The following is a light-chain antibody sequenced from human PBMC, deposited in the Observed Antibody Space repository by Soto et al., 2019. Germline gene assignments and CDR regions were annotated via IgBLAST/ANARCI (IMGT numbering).Light chain of an antibody. CDR3: QQTDSTPQT. J-gene: IGKJ1*01. CDR1: QRIRNY. Sequence: DIQMTQSPSSLSASVGDRVTISCRASQRIRNYVSWYQQKPGTAPKLLIRAASTLQSGVTSRFSGSGSGTDFTLTISSLQIEDFATYFCQQTDSTPQTFGQGTNVEI. V-gene: IGKV1-39*01. CDR2: AAS.